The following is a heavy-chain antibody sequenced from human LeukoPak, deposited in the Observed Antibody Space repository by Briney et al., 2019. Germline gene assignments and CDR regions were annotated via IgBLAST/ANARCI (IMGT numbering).Heavy chain of an antibody. V-gene: IGHV3-15*01. Sequence: GGSLRLSCAVSGFTFTNAWMTWVRQAPGKGLEWVGRIKSKTDGGQVDYAGPIRGRLTISRDDSKNTLYLEMNSLKIEDTAVYYCVTGDYADYPLNYWGQGTLVTVSS. J-gene: IGHJ4*02. CDR3: VTGDYADYPLNY. CDR2: IKSKTDGGQV. CDR1: GFTFTNAW. D-gene: IGHD4-17*01.